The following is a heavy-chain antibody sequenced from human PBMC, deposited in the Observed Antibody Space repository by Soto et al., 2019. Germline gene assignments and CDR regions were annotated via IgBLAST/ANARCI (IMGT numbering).Heavy chain of an antibody. CDR2: IKEDGSGT. J-gene: IGHJ6*03. Sequence: EVQLVESGGGLVQPGGSLRLSCAASGFTFSSYWLSWVRQAPGKGLEWVATIKEDGSGTYYVDSVKGRFTISRDNAKNSRYVQMNSLRAEDTAVYYCARDRSKYSYRGAPSIYYHYYMDVWGIGTTVTVA. V-gene: IGHV3-7*01. CDR3: ARDRSKYSYRGAPSIYYHYYMDV. CDR1: GFTFSSYW. D-gene: IGHD5-18*01.